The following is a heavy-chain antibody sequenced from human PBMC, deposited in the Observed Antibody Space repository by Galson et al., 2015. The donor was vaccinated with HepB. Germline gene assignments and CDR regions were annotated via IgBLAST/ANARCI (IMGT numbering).Heavy chain of an antibody. J-gene: IGHJ5*02. D-gene: IGHD2-2*01. Sequence: SLRLSCATSGFTFSSYAMSWVRQAPGKGLEWVSGMSGSGGNTYHADSVKGRFTISRDNSKNTLYLQMNSLRAEDTAVYYCAKGGLPSTNSWFAPWGQGTLVTVSS. V-gene: IGHV3-23*01. CDR3: AKGGLPSTNSWFAP. CDR2: MSGSGGNT. CDR1: GFTFSSYA.